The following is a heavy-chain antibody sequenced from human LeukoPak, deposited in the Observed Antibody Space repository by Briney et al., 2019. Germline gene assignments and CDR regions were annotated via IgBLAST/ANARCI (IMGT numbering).Heavy chain of an antibody. CDR3: ARGAEGGGSPDYFDY. CDR2: ISSSSSYI. V-gene: IGHV3-21*01. D-gene: IGHD1-26*01. Sequence: GGSLRLSCAASGFTLSSYSMNWVRQAPGKGLEWVSSISSSSSYIYYADSVKGRFTISRDNAKNSLYLQMNSLRAEDTAVYYCARGAEGGGSPDYFDYWGQGTLVTVSS. CDR1: GFTLSSYS. J-gene: IGHJ4*02.